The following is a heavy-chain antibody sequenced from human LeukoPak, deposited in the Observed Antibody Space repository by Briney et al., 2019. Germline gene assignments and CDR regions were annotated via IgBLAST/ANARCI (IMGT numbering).Heavy chain of an antibody. D-gene: IGHD3-22*01. Sequence: SETLSLTCTVSGGSISSSSYYWGWIRQPPGKGLEWIGSIYYSGSTYYNPSLKSRVTISVDTPKNQFSLKLSSVTAADTAVYYCARDTAPHYYDSSGYYSPIGAFDIWGQGTMVTVSS. J-gene: IGHJ3*02. CDR2: IYYSGST. CDR1: GGSISSSSYY. V-gene: IGHV4-39*07. CDR3: ARDTAPHYYDSSGYYSPIGAFDI.